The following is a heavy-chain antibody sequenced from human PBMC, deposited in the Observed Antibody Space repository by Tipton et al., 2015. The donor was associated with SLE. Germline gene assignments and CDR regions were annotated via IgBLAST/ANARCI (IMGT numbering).Heavy chain of an antibody. Sequence: LRLSCTVSGGSISSHYWSWIRRPPGKALEWIAYINHSGSTNYNPSLKSRVTMSLDTSKNQFSLKLTSVTAADTAVYYCARDRGYSSSSGDFFDFWGQGTLVTVSS. CDR2: INHSGST. V-gene: IGHV4-59*11. CDR1: GGSISSHY. D-gene: IGHD6-6*01. J-gene: IGHJ4*02. CDR3: ARDRGYSSSSGDFFDF.